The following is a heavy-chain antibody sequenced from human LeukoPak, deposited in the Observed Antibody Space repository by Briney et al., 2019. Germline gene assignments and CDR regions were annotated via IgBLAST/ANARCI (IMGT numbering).Heavy chain of an antibody. CDR3: ARDVVPAATVY. CDR1: GYTFTSYA. Sequence: ASVKVSCKASGYTFTSYAINWVRQAPGQGLEWMRWINTNTGNPTYAQGFTGRFVFSLDTSVSTAYLQISSLKAEDTAVYYRARDVVPAATVYWGQGTLVTVSS. CDR2: INTNTGNP. D-gene: IGHD2-2*01. V-gene: IGHV7-4-1*02. J-gene: IGHJ4*02.